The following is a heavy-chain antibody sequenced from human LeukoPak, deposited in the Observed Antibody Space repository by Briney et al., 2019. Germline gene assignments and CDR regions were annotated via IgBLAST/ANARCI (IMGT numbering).Heavy chain of an antibody. J-gene: IGHJ4*02. CDR3: ARAMGRARYYDSSGSVDY. D-gene: IGHD3-22*01. CDR2: ISSNGGST. V-gene: IGHV3-64*01. Sequence: PGGSLRLSCAASGFTFSSYAMHWVRQAPGKGLEYVSAISSNGGSTYYANSVKGRFTISRDNSKNTLYLQMGSLRAEDMAVYYCARAMGRARYYDSSGSVDYWGQGTLVTVSS. CDR1: GFTFSSYA.